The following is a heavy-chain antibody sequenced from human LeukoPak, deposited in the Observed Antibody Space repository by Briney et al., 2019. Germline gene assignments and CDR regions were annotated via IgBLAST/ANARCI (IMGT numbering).Heavy chain of an antibody. Sequence: GGSLRLSCAASGFTFSSYSMSWVRQAPGKGLEWVSSISSSSSYIYYADSVEGRFTISRDNAKYSLYLQMNSLRAEDTAVYYCAREASSIAARPDYWGQGTLVTVS. CDR2: ISSSSSYI. V-gene: IGHV3-21*01. CDR3: AREASSIAARPDY. D-gene: IGHD6-6*01. J-gene: IGHJ4*02. CDR1: GFTFSSYS.